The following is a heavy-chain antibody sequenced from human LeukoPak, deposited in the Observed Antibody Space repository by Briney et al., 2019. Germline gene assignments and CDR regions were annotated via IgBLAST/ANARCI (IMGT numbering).Heavy chain of an antibody. V-gene: IGHV4-59*01. D-gene: IGHD6-19*01. J-gene: IGHJ4*02. CDR2: IYYSGST. CDR1: GGSISSYY. CDR3: ARDRPYSSGWYRFFDY. Sequence: SETLSLTCTVSGGSISSYYWSWIRQPPGKGLEWIGYIYYSGSTNYDPSLKSRVTISVDTSKNQFSLKLSSVTAADTAVYYCARDRPYSSGWYRFFDYWGQGTLVTVSS.